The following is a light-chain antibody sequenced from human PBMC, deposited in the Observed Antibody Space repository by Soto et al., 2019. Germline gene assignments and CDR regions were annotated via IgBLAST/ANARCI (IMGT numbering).Light chain of an antibody. CDR2: AAS. CDR3: QQYYSYPLT. Sequence: AIRMTQSPSSLSASTGDRVTITCRASQGISSYLAWYQQKPGKAPKLLIYAASTLQSGVPSRFSGSGSGTDFTLTISCLQSEDFATSYCQQYYSYPLTFGQGTRLEIK. J-gene: IGKJ5*01. CDR1: QGISSY. V-gene: IGKV1-8*01.